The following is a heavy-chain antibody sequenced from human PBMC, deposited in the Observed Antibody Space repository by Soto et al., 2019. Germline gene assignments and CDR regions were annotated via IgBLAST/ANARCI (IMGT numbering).Heavy chain of an antibody. V-gene: IGHV1-3*01. J-gene: IGHJ1*01. D-gene: IGHD3-9*01. Sequence: RASVKVSCKASGYTFTSYAMHWVRQAPGQRLEWMGWVNAGNGNTKYSQKFQGRVTITRDTSASTAYMELSSLRSEDTAVYYCARGPRYDTLGYFQHWGQGTLVTVSS. CDR1: GYTFTSYA. CDR2: VNAGNGNT. CDR3: ARGPRYDTLGYFQH.